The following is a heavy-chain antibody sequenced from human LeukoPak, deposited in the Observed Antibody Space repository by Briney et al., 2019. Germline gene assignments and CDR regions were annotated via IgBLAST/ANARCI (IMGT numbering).Heavy chain of an antibody. D-gene: IGHD6-6*01. CDR2: ISGSGGST. Sequence: PGGSLRLSCAASGFTFSSYAMSWVRQAPGKGLEWVSAISGSGGSTYYADSVKGRFTISRDNSKNTLYLQMDSLRAEDTAVYYCRPPPIAARFGYWGQGTLVTVSS. CDR3: RPPPIAARFGY. CDR1: GFTFSSYA. J-gene: IGHJ4*02. V-gene: IGHV3-23*01.